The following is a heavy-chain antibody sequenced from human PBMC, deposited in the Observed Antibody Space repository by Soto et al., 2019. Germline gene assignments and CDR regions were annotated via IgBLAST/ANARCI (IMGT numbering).Heavy chain of an antibody. J-gene: IGHJ5*02. D-gene: IGHD1-7*01. V-gene: IGHV1-69*13. CDR3: ARDLVPITGTTSNWFDP. CDR1: GGTFSSYA. CDR2: IIPIFGTA. Sequence: SVKVSCKASGGTFSSYAISWVRQAPGQGLEWMGGIIPIFGTANYAQKFQGRVTITADDSTSTAYMELSSLRSEYTAVYYCARDLVPITGTTSNWFDPWGQGTLVTVSS.